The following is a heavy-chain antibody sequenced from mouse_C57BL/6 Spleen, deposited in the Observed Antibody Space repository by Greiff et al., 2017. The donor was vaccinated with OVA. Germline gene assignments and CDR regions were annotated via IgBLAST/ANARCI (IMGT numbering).Heavy chain of an antibody. J-gene: IGHJ3*01. Sequence: EVQVVESGGGLVQPGGSLKLSCAASGFTFSDYGMAWVRQAPRKGPEWVAFISNLAYSIYYADTVTGRFTISSENATNTLYLVMSSLRSEDTAMDYCARPSYEYDGAWFAYWGQGTLVTVSA. CDR1: GFTFSDYG. CDR2: ISNLAYSI. D-gene: IGHD2-4*01. CDR3: ARPSYEYDGAWFAY. V-gene: IGHV5-15*01.